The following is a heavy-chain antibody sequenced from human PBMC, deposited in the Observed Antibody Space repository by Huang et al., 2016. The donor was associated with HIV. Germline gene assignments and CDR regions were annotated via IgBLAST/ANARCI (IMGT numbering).Heavy chain of an antibody. D-gene: IGHD3-10*01. CDR3: ARLPGSITMIRGVITDPY. V-gene: IGHV4-39*01. CDR1: GGSIRSDNYY. Sequence: QLQLQESGPGLVKPSETLSLTCTVSGGSIRSDNYYWGWIRQPPGKGLEWIGSIDYRGSTYDNPSLKSRVTITVDTSKNQFSLKMRSVTAADTAVYYCARLPGSITMIRGVITDPYWGQGTLVTVSS. J-gene: IGHJ4*02. CDR2: IDYRGST.